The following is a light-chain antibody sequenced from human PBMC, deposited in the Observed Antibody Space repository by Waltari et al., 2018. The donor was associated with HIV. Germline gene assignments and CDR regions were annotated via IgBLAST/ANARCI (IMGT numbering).Light chain of an antibody. CDR1: QSVFYSSNNSIY. CDR2: WTS. V-gene: IGKV4-1*01. J-gene: IGKJ2*01. CDR3: HQYYSPPYT. Sequence: DIVMNQSPDSLAVSLGERATINCKSTQSVFYSSNNSIYLALFQQRPRQAPKLLISWTSTREFGVPDRFTGSGSGTDVTLSISSLQAEDVAVYYCHQYYSPPYTFGQGTKREI.